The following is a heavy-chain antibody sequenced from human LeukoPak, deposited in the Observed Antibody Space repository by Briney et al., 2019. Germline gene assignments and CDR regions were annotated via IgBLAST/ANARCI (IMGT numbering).Heavy chain of an antibody. CDR1: GFTFSSYA. CDR3: ARGPLTLRAFDY. Sequence: GGPLRLSCAASGFTFSSYAMHWVRQAPGKGLEYVSAISSNGGSTYYADSVKGRFTISRDNAKNSLYLQMNSLRAEDTALYYCARGPLTLRAFDYWGQGTLVTVSS. V-gene: IGHV3-64*02. CDR2: ISSNGGST. D-gene: IGHD3-16*01. J-gene: IGHJ4*02.